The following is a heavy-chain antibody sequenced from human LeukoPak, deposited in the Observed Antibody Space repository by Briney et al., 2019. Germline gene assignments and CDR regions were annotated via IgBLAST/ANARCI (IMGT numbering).Heavy chain of an antibody. V-gene: IGHV3-48*04. CDR2: ISSSSSTI. J-gene: IGHJ3*02. Sequence: ETLSLTCTVSGYSISSGYHWGWVRQAPGKGLEWVSYISSSSSTIYYADSVKGRFTISRDNAKNSLYLQMNSLRAEDTAVYYCARPLRDILTGSNDAFDIWGQGTMVTVSS. CDR1: GYSISSGYH. D-gene: IGHD3-9*01. CDR3: ARPLRDILTGSNDAFDI.